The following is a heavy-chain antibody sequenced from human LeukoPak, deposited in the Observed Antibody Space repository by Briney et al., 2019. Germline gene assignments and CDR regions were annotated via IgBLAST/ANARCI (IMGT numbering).Heavy chain of an antibody. Sequence: GGSLRLSCAASGFTVSSNYMSWVRQAPGKGLEWVSVIYSGGSTYYADSAKGRFTISRDNSKNTLYLQMNSLRAEDTAVYYCARFPVVGATTLYYFDYWGQGTLVTVSS. CDR2: IYSGGST. CDR3: ARFPVVGATTLYYFDY. D-gene: IGHD1-26*01. V-gene: IGHV3-53*01. J-gene: IGHJ4*02. CDR1: GFTVSSNY.